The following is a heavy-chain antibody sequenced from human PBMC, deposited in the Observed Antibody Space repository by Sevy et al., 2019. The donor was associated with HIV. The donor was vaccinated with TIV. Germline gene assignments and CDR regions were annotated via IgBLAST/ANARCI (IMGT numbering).Heavy chain of an antibody. CDR1: GFTFGDYA. V-gene: IGHV3-49*03. J-gene: IGHJ4*02. Sequence: GESLKISCTASGFTFGDYAMSWFRQAPGRGLEWVGFIRSETYGETTEYAASVKGRFTVSRDDSKRIVYLQMNSLKTEDTAVYYCTRRASRVYGDHLNLYWGQGTLVTVSS. CDR2: IRSETYGETT. CDR3: TRRASRVYGDHLNLY. D-gene: IGHD2-21*02.